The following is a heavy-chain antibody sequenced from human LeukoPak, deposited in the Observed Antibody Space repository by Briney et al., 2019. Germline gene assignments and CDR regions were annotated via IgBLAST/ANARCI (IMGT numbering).Heavy chain of an antibody. CDR2: INHSGST. J-gene: IGHJ4*02. V-gene: IGHV4-34*01. CDR3: ARGEVAGYFDY. D-gene: IGHD6-19*01. Sequence: PSETLSLTCAVYGGSFSGYYWSWIRQPPGKGLEWIGEINHSGSTNYNPSLKSRVTISVDTSKNQFSLKLSSVTAADTAVYYCARGEVAGYFDYWGQGTLVTVSS. CDR1: GGSFSGYY.